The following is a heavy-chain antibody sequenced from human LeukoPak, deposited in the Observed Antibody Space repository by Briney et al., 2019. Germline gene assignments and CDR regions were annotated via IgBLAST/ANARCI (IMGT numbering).Heavy chain of an antibody. CDR2: ISGSGGNT. CDR3: AKCMAEPGTCYFDN. V-gene: IGHV3-23*01. J-gene: IGHJ4*03. D-gene: IGHD6-13*01. Sequence: GGSLRLSCAASGFTFSSYAMTWVRQAPGKGLKWVSGISGSGGNTYYANSVKGRFTISRDNSKSTLYLQMNNLGAEDTALYYCAKCMAEPGTCYFDNWGRGTLVTVSS. CDR1: GFTFSSYA.